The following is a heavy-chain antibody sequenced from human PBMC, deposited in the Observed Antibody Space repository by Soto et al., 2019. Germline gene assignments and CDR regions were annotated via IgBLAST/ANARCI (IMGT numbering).Heavy chain of an antibody. J-gene: IGHJ4*02. Sequence: PGGSLRLSCAASGFTFSSYAMSWVRQAPGKGLEWVSAISGSGGSTYYADSVKGRFTISRDNSKNTLYLQMNSLRAEDTAVYYCAKTGHDYGDYDYVYFDYWGQGTLVTVSS. CDR2: ISGSGGST. D-gene: IGHD4-17*01. V-gene: IGHV3-23*01. CDR3: AKTGHDYGDYDYVYFDY. CDR1: GFTFSSYA.